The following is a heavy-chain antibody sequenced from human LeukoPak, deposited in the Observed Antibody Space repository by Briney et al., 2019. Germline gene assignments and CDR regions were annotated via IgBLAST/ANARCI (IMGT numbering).Heavy chain of an antibody. D-gene: IGHD1-26*01. CDR3: ARDLSYGNWFDP. V-gene: IGHV4-61*02. CDR1: GGSISSGSYY. Sequence: SQTLSLTCTVSGGSISSGSYYWSWIRQPAGKGLEWIGRIYTSGSTNYNPSLKSRVTISVDTSKNQFSLKLSSVTAADTAVYYCARDLSYGNWFDPWGQGTLVTVSS. J-gene: IGHJ5*02. CDR2: IYTSGST.